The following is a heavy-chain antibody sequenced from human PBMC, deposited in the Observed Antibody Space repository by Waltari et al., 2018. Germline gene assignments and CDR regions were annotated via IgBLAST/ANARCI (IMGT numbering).Heavy chain of an antibody. J-gene: IGHJ5*02. D-gene: IGHD3-3*01. Sequence: QVQLVQSGAEVKKPGASVKVSCKASGYTFTSYGISWVRQAPGQGLEWMGWISAYNGNTIYAQKLKGRVTMTTDTSTSTAYRGRRSPRSDDTAGYYCARDATIFGVVGEGWFDPWGQGTLVTVSS. CDR3: ARDATIFGVVGEGWFDP. V-gene: IGHV1-18*01. CDR2: ISAYNGNT. CDR1: GYTFTSYG.